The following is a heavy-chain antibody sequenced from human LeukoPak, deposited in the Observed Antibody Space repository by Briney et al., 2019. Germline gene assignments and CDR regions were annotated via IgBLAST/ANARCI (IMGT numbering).Heavy chain of an antibody. CDR3: ARDRHSGYDFRQSYYFDY. CDR2: IIGSGATT. CDR1: GFTFSRYA. V-gene: IGHV3-23*01. Sequence: GGSLRLSCAASGFTFSRYAMSWVRQAPGKGLEWVSSIIGSGATTYSAESVKGRFTISRDNSKNTLYLQMNSLRAEDTAVYYCARDRHSGYDFRQSYYFDYWGQGTLVTVSS. J-gene: IGHJ4*02. D-gene: IGHD5-12*01.